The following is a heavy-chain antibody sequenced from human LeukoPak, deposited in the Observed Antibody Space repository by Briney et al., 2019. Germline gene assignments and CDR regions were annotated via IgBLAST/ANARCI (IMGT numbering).Heavy chain of an antibody. CDR2: VIPIFGTA. CDR1: GGTFSSYA. Sequence: SVTVSCTASGGTFSSYAISWVRQAPGPGLEWMGGVIPIFGTANYAQKVQGRVTITTDESTSTAYMELSSRRPEDTAVYYWAGRQAAAGTLGYWGQGTLVTVSS. V-gene: IGHV1-69*05. D-gene: IGHD6-13*01. CDR3: AGRQAAAGTLGY. J-gene: IGHJ4*02.